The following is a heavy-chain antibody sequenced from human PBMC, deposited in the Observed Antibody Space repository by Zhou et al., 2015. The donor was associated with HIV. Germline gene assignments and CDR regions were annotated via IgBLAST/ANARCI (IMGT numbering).Heavy chain of an antibody. CDR1: GLSVSGYW. Sequence: EVQLVESGGGLVQPGGSLRLSCAASGLSVSGYWVHWVRQSPGKGLEWVARVNSDGGWTTYAGSVKGRFTISRDDARNTVSLQMNTLRAEDTAIYYCVAARADIDYWGQGTLVTVSS. CDR2: VNSDGGWT. J-gene: IGHJ4*02. CDR3: VAARADIDY. V-gene: IGHV3-74*03. D-gene: IGHD6-6*01.